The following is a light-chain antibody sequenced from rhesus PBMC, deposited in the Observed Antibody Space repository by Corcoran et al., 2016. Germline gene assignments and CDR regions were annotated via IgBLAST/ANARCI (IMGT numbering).Light chain of an antibody. J-gene: IGLJ1*01. V-gene: IGLV2-13*03. CDR3: SSYASSITII. CDR2: EFS. CDR1: SSDISGYNR. Sequence: QAAPTQSPSVSGSPGQSVTISCPGTSSDISGYNRVSWYQQHPGKAPNLMIYEFSKRPSGVSDRFSGSQSGNTASLPISGLQAEDEADYYCSSYASSITIIFGAGTRLTV.